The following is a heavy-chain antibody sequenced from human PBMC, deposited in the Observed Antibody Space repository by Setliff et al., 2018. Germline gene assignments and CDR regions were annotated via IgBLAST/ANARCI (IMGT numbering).Heavy chain of an antibody. CDR3: AKEGYYDHFGYYHYYFDF. CDR2: INHSGST. V-gene: IGHV4-34*01. D-gene: IGHD3-22*01. CDR1: GGSFSDYY. Sequence: PSETLSLTCTVYGGSFSDYYWGWIRQPPGKGLEWIAEINHSGSTNYNPSLKSRVAISVDTSKNQFSLRLSSVTAADTAVYYCAKEGYYDHFGYYHYYFDFWGQGTLVTVSS. J-gene: IGHJ4*02.